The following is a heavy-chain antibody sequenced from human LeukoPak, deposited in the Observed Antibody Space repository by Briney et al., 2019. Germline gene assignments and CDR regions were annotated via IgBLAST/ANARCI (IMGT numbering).Heavy chain of an antibody. CDR1: GYTFVDYW. D-gene: IGHD2-21*02. V-gene: IGHV5-51*01. J-gene: IGHJ4*02. CDR2: IYPSDSDT. CDR3: ARFRCGGDCHSDF. Sequence: GESLKISCRGSGYTFVDYWSGWVRQIPGKGLELIGFIYPSDSDTRYSPSFQGQVTISADATMNTAFLQWSSLKASDTAIYYCARFRCGGDCHSDFWGQGTLVTVAS.